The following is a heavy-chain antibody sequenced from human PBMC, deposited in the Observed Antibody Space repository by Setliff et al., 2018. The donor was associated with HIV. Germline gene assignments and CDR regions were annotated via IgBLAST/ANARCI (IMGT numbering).Heavy chain of an antibody. D-gene: IGHD4-4*01. CDR3: ARAGSNYVYYSYYYMDV. J-gene: IGHJ6*03. Sequence: ASVKVSCKASGYTFTSYGISWVRQAPGQGLEWMGWISAYNGNTSYAQKLQGRVTMTTDTSTSTAYMELRSLRSDDTAVYYCARAGSNYVYYSYYYMDVWGKGTTVTVSS. CDR1: GYTFTSYG. V-gene: IGHV1-18*01. CDR2: ISAYNGNT.